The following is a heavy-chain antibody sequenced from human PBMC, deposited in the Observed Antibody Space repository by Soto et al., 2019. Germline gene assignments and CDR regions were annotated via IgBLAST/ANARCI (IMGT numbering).Heavy chain of an antibody. CDR3: TRDVAGIAAAGRPSSYGMDV. D-gene: IGHD6-13*01. Sequence: HPGGSLRLSCTASGFTFGDYAMSWVRQAPGKGLEWVGFIRSKAYGGTTEYAASVKGRFTISRDDSKSIAYLQMNSLKTEDTAVYYCTRDVAGIAAAGRPSSYGMDVWGQGTTVTVSS. V-gene: IGHV3-49*04. CDR1: GFTFGDYA. J-gene: IGHJ6*02. CDR2: IRSKAYGGTT.